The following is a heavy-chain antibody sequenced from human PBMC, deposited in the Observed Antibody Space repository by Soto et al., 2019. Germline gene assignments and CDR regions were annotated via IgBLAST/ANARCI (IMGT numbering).Heavy chain of an antibody. CDR3: ARYRGGLDV. Sequence: LRLSCAASGFIFRNYDMHWVRQAPGKGLEWVSVFDSAGDPYYAGSVMGRFTISRDNAKNSLYLQMDSLRAGDTAVYYCARYRGGLDVWGQGTSVTVSS. J-gene: IGHJ6*02. CDR2: FDSAGDP. D-gene: IGHD3-16*02. CDR1: GFIFRNYD. V-gene: IGHV3-13*05.